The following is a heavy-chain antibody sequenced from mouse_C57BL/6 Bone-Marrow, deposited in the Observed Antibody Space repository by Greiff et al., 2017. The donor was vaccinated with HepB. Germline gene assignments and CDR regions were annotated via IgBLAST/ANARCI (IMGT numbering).Heavy chain of an antibody. CDR1: GYTFTSYW. Sequence: QVQLQQPGAELVKPGASVKMSCKASGYTFTSYWITWVKQRPGQGLEWIGDIYPGSGSTNYNEKFKSKATLTVDTSSSTAYMQLSSLTSEDSAVYYCARNFYYGSSPNWYFDVWGTGTTVTVSS. J-gene: IGHJ1*03. V-gene: IGHV1-55*01. D-gene: IGHD1-1*01. CDR3: ARNFYYGSSPNWYFDV. CDR2: IYPGSGST.